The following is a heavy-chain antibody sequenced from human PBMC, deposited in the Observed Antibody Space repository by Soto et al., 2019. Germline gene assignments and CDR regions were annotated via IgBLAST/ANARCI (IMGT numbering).Heavy chain of an antibody. CDR3: ARHSRGIVVVPASYYYGMDV. V-gene: IGHV5-51*01. CDR2: IYPGDSDT. D-gene: IGHD2-2*01. J-gene: IGHJ6*02. Sequence: PGGSLKISCRGSGYSFTSYWSGWGRQMPWKGLEWMGIIYPGDSDTRYSPSFQGQVTISADKSISTAYLQWSSLKASDTAMYYCARHSRGIVVVPASYYYGMDVWGQGTTVTVSS. CDR1: GYSFTSYW.